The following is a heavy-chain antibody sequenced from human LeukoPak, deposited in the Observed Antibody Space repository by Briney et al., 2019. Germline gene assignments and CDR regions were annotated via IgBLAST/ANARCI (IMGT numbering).Heavy chain of an antibody. D-gene: IGHD3-9*01. Sequence: ASVKVSCKASGGTFSSYAISWVRQAPGQGLEWMGGIIPIFGTANYAQKFQGRVTITRNTSISTAYMELSSLRSEDTAVYYCARGLRYYDILTGYYQYYFDYWGQGTLVTVSS. J-gene: IGHJ4*02. V-gene: IGHV1-69*05. CDR1: GGTFSSYA. CDR3: ARGLRYYDILTGYYQYYFDY. CDR2: IIPIFGTA.